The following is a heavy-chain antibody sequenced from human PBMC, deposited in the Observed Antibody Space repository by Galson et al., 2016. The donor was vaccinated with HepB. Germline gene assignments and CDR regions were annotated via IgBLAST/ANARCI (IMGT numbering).Heavy chain of an antibody. J-gene: IGHJ5*02. CDR2: IIPSLGIT. CDR1: GGSFSSYA. Sequence: SVKVSCKASGGSFSSYALSLVRQAPGQGLEWMGRIIPSLGITNYAQKFRGRVTITADKSTSTAYMEVRSLRSEDTAVYYCAGTHWGATPGDDLWGQGTLVTVSS. CDR3: AGTHWGATPGDDL. V-gene: IGHV1-69*04. D-gene: IGHD7-27*01.